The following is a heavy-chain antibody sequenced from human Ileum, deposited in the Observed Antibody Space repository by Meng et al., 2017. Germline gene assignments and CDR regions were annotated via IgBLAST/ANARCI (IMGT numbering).Heavy chain of an antibody. CDR1: GYSISSGYY. Sequence: SETLSLTCTVSGYSISSGYYWGWIRQPPGKGLEWIGSIYHSGSTYYNPSLKSRVTISVDTSKNQFSLKLSSVTAADTAVYYCARVVVGATRFYAFDIWGQGTMVTVSS. CDR2: IYHSGST. V-gene: IGHV4-38-2*02. D-gene: IGHD1-26*01. CDR3: ARVVVGATRFYAFDI. J-gene: IGHJ3*02.